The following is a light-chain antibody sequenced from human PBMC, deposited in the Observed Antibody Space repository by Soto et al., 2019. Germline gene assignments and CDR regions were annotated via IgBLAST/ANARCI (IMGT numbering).Light chain of an antibody. CDR1: PSVPNY. Sequence: EIPLTQSPATLSLSPGARATLSCRASPSVPNYVPGYQQKPGQAPRLRMYGALNRSHGVPARFSGSGCGGDFTLTISSLEPEDFAIYYCQQRNTWPPLTFGQGTRLEIK. CDR2: GAL. V-gene: IGKV3-11*02. J-gene: IGKJ5*01. CDR3: QQRNTWPPLT.